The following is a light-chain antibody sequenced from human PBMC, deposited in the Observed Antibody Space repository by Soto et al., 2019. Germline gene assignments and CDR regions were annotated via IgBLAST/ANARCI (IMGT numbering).Light chain of an antibody. CDR2: KAS. J-gene: IGKJ4*01. CDR1: QSISMW. Sequence: DIQMTQSPSTLSASVGDRVTITCRASQSISMWLAWYQQKPGKAPNLLIYKASSLEGGGPSRFSGSASATEFTLTISSLQPDDFATYFCLQYNHYPLTFGGGTRVEIK. CDR3: LQYNHYPLT. V-gene: IGKV1-5*03.